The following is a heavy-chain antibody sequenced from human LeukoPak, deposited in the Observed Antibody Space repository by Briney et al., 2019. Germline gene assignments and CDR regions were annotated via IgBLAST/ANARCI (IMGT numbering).Heavy chain of an antibody. CDR2: IYYSGST. CDR3: ASVDILTGYSFDH. V-gene: IGHV4-59*12. CDR1: GASIRSYY. D-gene: IGHD3-9*01. Sequence: SETLSLTCTVSGASIRSYYWSWIRQPPGKGLEWIGNIYYSGSTNYNPSLKSRVTISVDPSNYQFSLNVNSVTAADTAVYYCASVDILTGYSFDHWGQGTLVTVSS. J-gene: IGHJ5*02.